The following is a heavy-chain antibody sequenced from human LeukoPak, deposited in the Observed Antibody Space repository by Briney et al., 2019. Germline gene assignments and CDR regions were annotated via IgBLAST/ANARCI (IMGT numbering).Heavy chain of an antibody. CDR1: GGSFSGYY. D-gene: IGHD1-1*01. Sequence: SETLSLTCAVYGGSFSGYYWSWIRQPPGKGLEWIGEINHSGSTNYNPSLKSRVTISVDTSKNQFSLKLSSVTAADTAVYYCARFALMERLVSHAFDIWGQGTMVTVSS. CDR2: INHSGST. V-gene: IGHV4-34*01. CDR3: ARFALMERLVSHAFDI. J-gene: IGHJ3*02.